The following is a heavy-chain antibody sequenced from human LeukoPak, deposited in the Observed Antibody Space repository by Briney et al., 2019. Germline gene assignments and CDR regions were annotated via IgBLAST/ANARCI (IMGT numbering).Heavy chain of an antibody. J-gene: IGHJ6*02. CDR2: IIPILGIA. D-gene: IGHD2-15*01. CDR1: GGTFSSYA. Sequence: GASVKVSCKASGGTFSSYAISWVRQAPGQGLEWMGRIIPILGIANYAQKFQGRVTITADKSTSTAYMELSSLRSEDTAVYYCARVPDIVGGRESYYYYGMDVWAKGPRSPSP. CDR3: ARVPDIVGGRESYYYYGMDV. V-gene: IGHV1-69*04.